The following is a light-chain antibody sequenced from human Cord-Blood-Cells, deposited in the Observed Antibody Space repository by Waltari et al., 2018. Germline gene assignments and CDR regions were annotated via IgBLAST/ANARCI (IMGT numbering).Light chain of an antibody. CDR3: AAWDDSLNGVV. J-gene: IGLJ2*01. CDR2: SNN. Sequence: QSVLTQPPSASGTPLPRITISRSGSSSNLGSKTVQRYQQLPGPATQLLIYSNNQRPSGVPDRFSGSKSGTSASLAISGLQSEDEADYYCAAWDDSLNGVVFGGGTKLTVL. V-gene: IGLV1-44*01. CDR1: SSNLGSKT.